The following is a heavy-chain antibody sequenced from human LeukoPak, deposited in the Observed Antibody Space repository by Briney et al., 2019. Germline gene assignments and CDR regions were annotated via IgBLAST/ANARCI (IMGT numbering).Heavy chain of an antibody. CDR2: INRNSGDA. CDR3: ARDGGQVGATGPFDY. Sequence: ASVRVSCKASGYTFTDYYIHWVRQAPGQGLEWMGWINRNSGDANYAQKFQGRVTMTRDTSISTAYMELSRLRSDDTAVYYCARDGGQVGATGPFDYWGQGTLVTVSS. V-gene: IGHV1-2*02. D-gene: IGHD1-26*01. J-gene: IGHJ4*02. CDR1: GYTFTDYY.